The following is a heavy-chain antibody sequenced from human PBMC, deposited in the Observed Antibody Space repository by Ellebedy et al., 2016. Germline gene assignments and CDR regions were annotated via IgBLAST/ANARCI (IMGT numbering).Heavy chain of an antibody. Sequence: SETLSLTXSVSGGSINSGDYYWSWIRQPPGQGLEWLGYIYYSGTTYYNTSLKSRITISVDTSKNQFSLRLSSVTAADTAVYLCARETDFWSDSSYFDYWGQGILVTISS. CDR1: GGSINSGDYY. V-gene: IGHV4-30-4*01. CDR2: IYYSGTT. J-gene: IGHJ4*02. CDR3: ARETDFWSDSSYFDY. D-gene: IGHD3-3*01.